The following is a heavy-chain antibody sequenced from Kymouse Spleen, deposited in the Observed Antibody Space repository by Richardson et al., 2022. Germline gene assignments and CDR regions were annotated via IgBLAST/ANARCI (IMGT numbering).Heavy chain of an antibody. Sequence: QLQLQESGPGLVKPSETLSLTCTVSGGSISSSSYYWGWIRQPPGKGLEWIGSIYYSGSTYYNPSLKSRVTISVDTSKNQFSLKLSSVTAADTAVYYCAREYNWNYYFDYWGQGTLVTVSS. V-gene: IGHV4-39*01. CDR3: AREYNWNYYFDY. J-gene: IGHJ4*02. D-gene: IGHD1-7*01. CDR2: IYYSGST. CDR1: GGSISSSSYY.